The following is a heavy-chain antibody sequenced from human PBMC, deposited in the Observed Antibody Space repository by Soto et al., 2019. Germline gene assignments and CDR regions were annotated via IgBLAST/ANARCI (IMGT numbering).Heavy chain of an antibody. Sequence: PSETLSLTSAVSGGSISRSNWWSWVRQPPGKGLEWIGEIYHSGSTNYNPSLKSRVTISVDKSKNQFSLKLSSVTAADTAVYYCARVGGAAAGTVDYWGQGTLVTVSS. V-gene: IGHV4-4*02. CDR1: GGSISRSNW. J-gene: IGHJ4*02. CDR2: IYHSGST. CDR3: ARVGGAAAGTVDY. D-gene: IGHD6-13*01.